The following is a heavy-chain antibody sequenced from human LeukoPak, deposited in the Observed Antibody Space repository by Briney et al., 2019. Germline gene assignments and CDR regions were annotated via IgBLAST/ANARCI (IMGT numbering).Heavy chain of an antibody. CDR2: IYYSGST. D-gene: IGHD3-9*01. CDR3: ARVLRYSFGPYYYMDV. V-gene: IGHV4-59*12. J-gene: IGHJ6*03. Sequence: SETLSLTCTVSGGSISSYYWNWIRQPPGKGLEWIGYIYYSGSTNYNPSLKSRVTISVDTSKNHFSLKLSSVTAADTAVYYCARVLRYSFGPYYYMDVWGKGTTVTVSS. CDR1: GGSISSYY.